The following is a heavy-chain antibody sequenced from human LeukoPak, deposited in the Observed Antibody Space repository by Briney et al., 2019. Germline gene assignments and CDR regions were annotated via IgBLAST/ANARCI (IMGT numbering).Heavy chain of an antibody. Sequence: GGSLRLSCAASGFSFSTYWMSWVRQAPGKGLEWVATIRQDGSEKHSVDFVEGRFTISRGNAQNSLYLQMISLRADDTAVYYCAKVHSIIVGATIDYWGQGTLVTVSS. CDR2: IRQDGSEK. CDR1: GFSFSTYW. CDR3: AKVHSIIVGATIDY. D-gene: IGHD1-26*01. J-gene: IGHJ4*02. V-gene: IGHV3-7*03.